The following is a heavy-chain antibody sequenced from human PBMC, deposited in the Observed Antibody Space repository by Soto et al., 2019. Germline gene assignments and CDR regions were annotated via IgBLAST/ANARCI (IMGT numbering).Heavy chain of an antibody. Sequence: SETLSLTCTVSGGSISSYYWSWIRQPPGKGLERIGYINHSGSANYNPSLKSRVTISVHTSNSQFSLELSSVTAADTAVYYCARGLISGSHYSGGWYYFDSWGQGTQVTVSS. CDR1: GGSISSYY. D-gene: IGHD1-26*01. CDR3: ARGLISGSHYSGGWYYFDS. CDR2: INHSGSA. V-gene: IGHV4-59*12. J-gene: IGHJ4*02.